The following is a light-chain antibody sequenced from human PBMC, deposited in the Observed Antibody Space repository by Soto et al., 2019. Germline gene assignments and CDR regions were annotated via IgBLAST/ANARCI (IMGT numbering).Light chain of an antibody. J-gene: IGLJ3*02. Sequence: QSVLTQPASVSGSPGQSITISCAGTSSDVGGYNYVSWYQHHPGKAPKLMIYDVSSRPAEASNRFSGSKSGNTASLTISGLQDEDEAVYYCSSYTTSSTRVFGGGTKLTVL. CDR1: SSDVGGYNY. CDR2: DVS. V-gene: IGLV2-14*01. CDR3: SSYTTSSTRV.